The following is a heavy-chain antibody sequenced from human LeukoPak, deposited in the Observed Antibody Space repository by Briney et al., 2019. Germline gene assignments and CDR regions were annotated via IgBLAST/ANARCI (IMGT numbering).Heavy chain of an antibody. J-gene: IGHJ4*02. CDR2: ISYDGSNK. Sequence: GGSLRLSCAASGFTFSSYAMHWVRQAPGKGLEWVAVISYDGSNKYYADSVKGRFTISRDNSKNTLYLQMNSLRAEDTAVYYCAREREYDYVWGSYRYFDYWGQGTLVTVSS. CDR1: GFTFSSYA. CDR3: AREREYDYVWGSYRYFDY. V-gene: IGHV3-30-3*01. D-gene: IGHD3-16*02.